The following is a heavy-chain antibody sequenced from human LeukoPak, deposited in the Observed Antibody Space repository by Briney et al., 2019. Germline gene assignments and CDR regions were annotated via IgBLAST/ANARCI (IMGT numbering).Heavy chain of an antibody. Sequence: PGGSLRLSCAVSGFTFSSYGMHWVRQAPGKGLEWVAFIRYDGSNKYYADSVKGRFTISRDNSKNTLYLQMNSLRAEDTAVYYCAKDGGRDKTDIPYYYMDVWGKGTTVTVSS. CDR3: AKDGGRDKTDIPYYYMDV. J-gene: IGHJ6*03. CDR1: GFTFSSYG. V-gene: IGHV3-30*02. D-gene: IGHD2-15*01. CDR2: IRYDGSNK.